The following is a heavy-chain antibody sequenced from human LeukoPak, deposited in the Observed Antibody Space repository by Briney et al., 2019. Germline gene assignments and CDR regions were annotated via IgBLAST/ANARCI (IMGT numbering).Heavy chain of an antibody. J-gene: IGHJ6*03. CDR2: INRNGGST. D-gene: IGHD6-13*01. Sequence: GGSLRLSCAASGFEFEDYGMSWVRQGPGKGLEWVSGINRNGGSTGYADSVKGRFTISRDNAKNSLYLRMNSLRPEDTALYYCAKAEMGDWYSSSWSRYYYYYMDVWGKGTTVTVSS. V-gene: IGHV3-20*04. CDR3: AKAEMGDWYSSSWSRYYYYYMDV. CDR1: GFEFEDYG.